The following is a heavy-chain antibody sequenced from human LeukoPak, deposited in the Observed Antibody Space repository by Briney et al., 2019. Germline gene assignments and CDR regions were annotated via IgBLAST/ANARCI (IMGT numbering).Heavy chain of an antibody. CDR2: ISYDGSNK. J-gene: IGHJ6*02. Sequence: GSLRLSFAASGFTFSSYGMHWVRQASGKGLEGVAVISYDGSNKYYADSVKGRFTISRDNSKNTLYLQMNSLRAEDTAVYYCAKDLRCSGGSCYGGYYYYGMDVWGQGTTVTVSS. D-gene: IGHD2-15*01. V-gene: IGHV3-30*18. CDR3: AKDLRCSGGSCYGGYYYYGMDV. CDR1: GFTFSSYG.